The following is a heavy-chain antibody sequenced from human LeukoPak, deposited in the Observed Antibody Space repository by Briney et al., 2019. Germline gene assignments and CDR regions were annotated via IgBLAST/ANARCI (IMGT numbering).Heavy chain of an antibody. V-gene: IGHV4-61*01. Sequence: SETLSLTCTVSGGSISSSSYYWSWIRQPPGKGLEWIGYIYYSGSTNYNPSLKSRVTISVDTSKNQFSLKLSSVTAADTAVYYCAREGPWAERITMVRGVSGWFDPWGQGTLVTVSS. CDR1: GGSISSSSYY. D-gene: IGHD3-10*01. CDR3: AREGPWAERITMVRGVSGWFDP. CDR2: IYYSGST. J-gene: IGHJ5*02.